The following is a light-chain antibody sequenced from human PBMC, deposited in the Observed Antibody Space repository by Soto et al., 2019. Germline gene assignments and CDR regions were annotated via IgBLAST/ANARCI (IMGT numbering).Light chain of an antibody. V-gene: IGKV3-11*01. CDR3: NQRSNWPFT. CDR1: RSVSRY. J-gene: IGKJ3*01. CDR2: DAS. Sequence: EIVLTQSPATLSLSPGERATLSCRASRSVSRYLAWYQQKTGQAPRLLVSDASNRATGIPARFSGSGSGTDFTLTISSLEPEDFEVYYCNQRSNWPFTVGPGTKVDIK.